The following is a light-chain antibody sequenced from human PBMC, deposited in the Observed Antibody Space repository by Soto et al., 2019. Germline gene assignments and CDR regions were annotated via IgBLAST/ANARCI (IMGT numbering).Light chain of an antibody. V-gene: IGLV2-14*01. CDR1: RHNVGGYNY. Sequence: QSALTQPASASGSPGQSITISCTGTRHNVGGYNYVSWYQQHPGKAPKLIIFEVTNRPSGISDRFSGSKSGNTASLTISGLQADDESHYYCSSYTSSSTLVFGGGTKVTVL. J-gene: IGLJ2*01. CDR3: SSYTSSSTLV. CDR2: EVT.